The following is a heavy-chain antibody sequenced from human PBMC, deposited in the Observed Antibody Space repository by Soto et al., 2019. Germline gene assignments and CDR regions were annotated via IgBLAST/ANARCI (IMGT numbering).Heavy chain of an antibody. Sequence: LSDTCTVARRSRTGVRSCWTWIRQHPGKGLEWIGYIYYSGSTYYNPSLKSRVTISVDTSKNQFSLKLSSVTAAVSAVYYGGRGPSLPRFDYWVQGSLVTVSS. J-gene: IGHJ4*02. D-gene: IGHD3-10*01. CDR1: RRSRTGVRSC. CDR2: IYYSGST. CDR3: GRGPSLPRFDY. V-gene: IGHV4-31*03.